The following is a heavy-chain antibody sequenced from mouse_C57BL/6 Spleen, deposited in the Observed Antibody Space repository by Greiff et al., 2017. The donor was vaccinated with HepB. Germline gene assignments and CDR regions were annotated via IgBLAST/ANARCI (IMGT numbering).Heavy chain of an antibody. V-gene: IGHV1-69*01. CDR2: IDPSDSYT. D-gene: IGHD1-1*01. CDR1: GYTFTSYW. J-gene: IGHJ4*01. CDR3: ARIYYGSLYYAMDY. Sequence: QVQLQQPGAELVMPGASVKLSCKASGYTFTSYWMHWVKQRPGQGLEWIGEIDPSDSYTNYHQKFKGKSTLTVDKSSSTAYMQLSSLTSEDAAVYYCARIYYGSLYYAMDYWGQGTSVTVST.